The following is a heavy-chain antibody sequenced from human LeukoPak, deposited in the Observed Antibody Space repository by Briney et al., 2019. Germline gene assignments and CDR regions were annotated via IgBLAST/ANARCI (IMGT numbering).Heavy chain of an antibody. J-gene: IGHJ4*02. D-gene: IGHD3-16*01. Sequence: PGGPVKVSCKASGYTFTSYGISWVRHAPRLGLEWMGWISAYNGNTNYAQKLQGRVTMTTDTSTSTAYMELRSLRSDDTAVYYCVRGDAPGDVDYWGQGTLVTVSS. V-gene: IGHV1-18*04. CDR3: VRGDAPGDVDY. CDR2: ISAYNGNT. CDR1: GYTFTSYG.